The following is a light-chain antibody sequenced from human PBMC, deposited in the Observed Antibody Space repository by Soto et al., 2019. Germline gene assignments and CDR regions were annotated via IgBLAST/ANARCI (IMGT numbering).Light chain of an antibody. Sequence: QSALTQPASVSGSAGESITICCTGTSRDVGGYNYVSWYQHHPGKAPKLMIYEVTNRPSGVSIRFSGSKSGTPASLTISALQAEDEADYYCLSFPSSFTYIFGTGTKVTVL. J-gene: IGLJ1*01. CDR3: LSFPSSFTYI. V-gene: IGLV2-14*01. CDR2: EVT. CDR1: SRDVGGYNY.